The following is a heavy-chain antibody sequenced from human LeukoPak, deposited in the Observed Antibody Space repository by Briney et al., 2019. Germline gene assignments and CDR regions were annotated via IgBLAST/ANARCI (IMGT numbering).Heavy chain of an antibody. Sequence: GSLRLSCAASGFTFSSYSKDWVRQAPGKGLEWGSYISSSSSTIYYADSVKGRFTISRDNAKNSLYLQMNSLRAEDTAVYYCASPVNGGGYLDYWGQGTLVTVSS. J-gene: IGHJ4*02. CDR2: ISSSSSTI. V-gene: IGHV3-48*01. CDR3: ASPVNGGGYLDY. D-gene: IGHD2-8*01. CDR1: GFTFSSYS.